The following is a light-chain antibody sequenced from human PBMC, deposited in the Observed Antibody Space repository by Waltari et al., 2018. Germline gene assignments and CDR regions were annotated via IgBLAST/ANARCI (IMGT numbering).Light chain of an antibody. J-gene: IGKJ1*01. CDR2: GAS. CDR1: ESVGRS. CDR3: QHYVTLPVT. V-gene: IGKV3-20*01. Sequence: EIVLTQSPGTLSLSPGDGATLSCRTSESVGRSLAWYQQKRGQAPSLLIYGASSRATGIPDRFSGSGSGTDFSLTISRLEPKDFAEYYCQHYVTLPVTFGQGTKVEIK.